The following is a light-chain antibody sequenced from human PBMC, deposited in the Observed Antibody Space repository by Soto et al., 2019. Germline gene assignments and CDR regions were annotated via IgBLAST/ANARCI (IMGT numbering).Light chain of an antibody. Sequence: NFMLTQPHSVSEAPGKTVTISCTGSSGSIASNYVERYQQQPGSTPTTVIYEGDKSPSGVADRFSSAIESSSYSAFLTISLQDEEDDAYYYCPSYDSRSGAVFGGGTKLTVL. CDR3: PSYDSRSGAV. V-gene: IGLV6-57*02. CDR2: EGD. J-gene: IGLJ2*01. CDR1: SGSIASNY.